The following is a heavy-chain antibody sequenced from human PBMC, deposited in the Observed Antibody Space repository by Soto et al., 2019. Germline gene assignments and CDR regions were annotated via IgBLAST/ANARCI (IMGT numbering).Heavy chain of an antibody. CDR3: TRGIVGFHYFDY. V-gene: IGHV3-49*04. J-gene: IGHJ4*02. CDR1: GFTFGDYA. CDR2: IRSKAYGGTT. D-gene: IGHD1-26*01. Sequence: GGSLRLSCTASGFTFGDYAMSWVRQAPGKGLEWVGFIRSKAYGGTTEYAASVKGRFTISRDDSKSIAYLQMNSLKTEDTAVYYCTRGIVGFHYFDYWGQGTLVTVSS.